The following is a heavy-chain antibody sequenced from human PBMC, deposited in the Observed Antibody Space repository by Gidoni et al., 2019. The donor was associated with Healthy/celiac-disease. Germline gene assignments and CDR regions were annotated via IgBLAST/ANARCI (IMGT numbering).Heavy chain of an antibody. CDR3: AKYDYYYYGMDV. J-gene: IGHJ6*02. CDR2: ISYDGSNK. Sequence: QVQLVESGGGVVQPGRSLRLSCAASGFTFSSYGMHWVRQAPGKGLEWVAVISYDGSNKYYADSVKGRFTISRDNSKNTLYLQMNSLRAEDTAVYYCAKYDYYYYGMDVWGQGTTVTVSS. V-gene: IGHV3-30*18. CDR1: GFTFSSYG.